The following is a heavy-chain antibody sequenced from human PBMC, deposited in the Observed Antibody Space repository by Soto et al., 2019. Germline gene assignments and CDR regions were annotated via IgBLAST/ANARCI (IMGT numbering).Heavy chain of an antibody. J-gene: IGHJ4*02. V-gene: IGHV1-18*01. D-gene: IGHD4-4*01. Sequence: QVQLVQSGPEVKKPGASVKVSCKASGYSFTTYGINWVRQAPGQGLEWMGWISAYNGNTAYAKRFQGRVTVTTDTSTSTAYMELRSLRSDDTAVYYCSRDAVSRDYTNHLDFCGQATMVSVSS. CDR1: GYSFTTYG. CDR2: ISAYNGNT. CDR3: SRDAVSRDYTNHLDF.